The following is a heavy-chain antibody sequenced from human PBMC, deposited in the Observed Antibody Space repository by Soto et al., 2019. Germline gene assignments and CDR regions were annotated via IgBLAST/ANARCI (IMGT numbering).Heavy chain of an antibody. D-gene: IGHD2-2*01. CDR1: GYAFTNYG. Sequence: QVQLVQSGGEVKKPGASVKVSCKASGYAFTNYGLSWVRQAPGQGLEWVGWISGYTGDTNYAQKVQGRITLTTDTSTSTAYMELRSLRFEDTAVYYCARDWYQKGYYYYMDVWGKGTTVTVSS. J-gene: IGHJ6*03. CDR3: ARDWYQKGYYYYMDV. CDR2: ISGYTGDT. V-gene: IGHV1-18*01.